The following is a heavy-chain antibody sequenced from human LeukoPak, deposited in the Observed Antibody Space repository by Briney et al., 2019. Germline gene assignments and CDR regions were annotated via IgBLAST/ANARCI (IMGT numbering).Heavy chain of an antibody. CDR2: ISYDGSNK. J-gene: IGHJ3*02. V-gene: IGHV3-30*18. CDR3: AKQDGDSSGYYDVFDAFDI. Sequence: GGSLRLSCAASGFTFSSYGMHWVRQAPGKGLEWVAVISYDGSNKYYADSVKGRFTISRDNSKNTLYLQMNSLRAEDTAVYYCAKQDGDSSGYYDVFDAFDIWGQGTMVTVSS. CDR1: GFTFSSYG. D-gene: IGHD3-22*01.